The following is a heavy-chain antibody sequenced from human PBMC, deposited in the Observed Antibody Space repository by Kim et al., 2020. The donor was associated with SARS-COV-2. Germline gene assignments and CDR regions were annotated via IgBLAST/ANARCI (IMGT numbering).Heavy chain of an antibody. CDR1: GFTFSSYA. CDR2: ISYDGSNK. V-gene: IGHV3-30*04. CDR3: PSLSLAEAGEFDY. D-gene: IGHD6-13*01. Sequence: GGSLRLSCAAYGFTFSSYAMHWVRQAPGKGLEWVAVISYDGSNKYYADSVKGRFTISRDNFKNTLYLQMNSLRAEDTAEYYCPSLSLAEAGEFDYWGQGTLVTVSS. J-gene: IGHJ4*02.